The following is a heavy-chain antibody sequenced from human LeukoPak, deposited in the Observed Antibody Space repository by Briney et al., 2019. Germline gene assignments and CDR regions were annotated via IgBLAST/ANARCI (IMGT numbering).Heavy chain of an antibody. D-gene: IGHD3-9*01. CDR3: ARVKRYDILTGLPRNPYYYYMDV. Sequence: GGSLRLSCAASGFTFSSYAMGWVRQAPGKGLEWVSAISGTGNRTYYADSVKGRFTISRDNAKNSLYLQMNSLRAEDTAVYYCARVKRYDILTGLPRNPYYYYMDVWGKGTTVTISS. V-gene: IGHV3-23*01. J-gene: IGHJ6*03. CDR2: ISGTGNRT. CDR1: GFTFSSYA.